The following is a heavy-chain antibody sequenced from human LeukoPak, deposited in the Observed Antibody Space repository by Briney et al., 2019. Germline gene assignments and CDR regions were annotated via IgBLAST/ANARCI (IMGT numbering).Heavy chain of an antibody. CDR1: GFTFSNYS. D-gene: IGHD3-10*01. V-gene: IGHV3-21*01. J-gene: IGHJ5*02. Sequence: GGSLRLSCTASGFTFSNYSMNWVRQAPGKGLEWVSSISSSSSYIYYADSVTGRFTISRDNAKNSLYLQMNSLRAEDTAVYYCARGTGIGNWFDPWGQGTLVTVSS. CDR3: ARGTGIGNWFDP. CDR2: ISSSSSYI.